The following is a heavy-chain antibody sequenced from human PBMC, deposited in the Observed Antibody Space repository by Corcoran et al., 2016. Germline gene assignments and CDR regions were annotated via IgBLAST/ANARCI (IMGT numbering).Heavy chain of an antibody. CDR2: INHSGST. V-gene: IGHV4-34*01. CDR3: ARGQISVAGTFDY. D-gene: IGHD6-19*01. J-gene: IGHJ4*02. Sequence: QVQLEKWGARLLQPSETLSLSSAVYGGSFSGYHGSWIRQPAGKGLVWIGEINHSGSTNYNPSLKSRVTISVDTSKNQFSLKLSSVTAADTAVYYCARGQISVAGTFDYWGQGTLVTVSS. CDR1: GGSFSGYH.